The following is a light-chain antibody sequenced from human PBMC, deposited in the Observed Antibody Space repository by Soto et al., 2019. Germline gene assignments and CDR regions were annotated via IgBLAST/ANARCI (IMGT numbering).Light chain of an antibody. CDR2: LGS. Sequence: DIVMTQSPVTLPVTPGEPASISCRSSQSLLNHKGYVCLDWYVQKPGQSPQLLIYLGSNRASGVPDRFSGSVSGTDFTLEISRVEAEDVGIYFCMQALQIPMTFGGGTRVDI. J-gene: IGKJ4*01. CDR1: QSLLNHKGYVC. CDR3: MQALQIPMT. V-gene: IGKV2-28*01.